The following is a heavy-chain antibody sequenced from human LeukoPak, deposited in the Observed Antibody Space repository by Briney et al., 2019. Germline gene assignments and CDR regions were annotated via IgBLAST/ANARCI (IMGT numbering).Heavy chain of an antibody. Sequence: KPSETLTLTCTVSGGSISSSTHYWGWIRQPPGKGLEWIGNIYYRGSTYYNPSLKSRVTISVDTSKNQFSLKLSSVTAADTAVFYCARQMGFPGYFDLWGRGNLVTVSS. V-gene: IGHV4-39*01. CDR3: ARQMGFPGYFDL. D-gene: IGHD5-24*01. CDR2: IYYRGST. CDR1: GGSISSSTHY. J-gene: IGHJ2*01.